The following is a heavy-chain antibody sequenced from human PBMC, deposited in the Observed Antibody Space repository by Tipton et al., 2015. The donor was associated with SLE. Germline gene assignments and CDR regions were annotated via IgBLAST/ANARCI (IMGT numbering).Heavy chain of an antibody. Sequence: TLSLTCAVYGGSTSDTNWSWIRQPPGKGLEWIGYIYYSGKTDYNPSLKSRVTISVDTSKNQFSLKLSSVTAADTAVYYCARQSDTTMVAYFDSWGQGTVVTVSS. D-gene: IGHD5-18*01. J-gene: IGHJ4*02. CDR3: ARQSDTTMVAYFDS. CDR2: IYYSGKT. V-gene: IGHV4-59*01. CDR1: GGSTSDTN.